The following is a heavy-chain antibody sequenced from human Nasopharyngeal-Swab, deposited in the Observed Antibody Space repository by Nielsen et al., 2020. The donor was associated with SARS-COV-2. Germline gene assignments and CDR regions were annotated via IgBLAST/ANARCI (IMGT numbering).Heavy chain of an antibody. CDR1: GFTFDNYA. V-gene: IGHV3-23*01. Sequence: GESLKISCAASGFTFDNYAMSWVRQPPGRGLEWVSSIRGSGSNTYYRDSVKGRFTISRDNSQNTLYLQMNSLRAEDTALYYCAKDGGGWYTSGWYYFDSWGQQILVTVSS. D-gene: IGHD6-19*01. CDR3: AKDGGGWYTSGWYYFDS. J-gene: IGHJ4*02. CDR2: IRGSGSNT.